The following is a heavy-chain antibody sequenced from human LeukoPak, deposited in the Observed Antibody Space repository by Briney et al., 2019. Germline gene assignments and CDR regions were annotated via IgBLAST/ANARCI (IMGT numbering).Heavy chain of an antibody. CDR3: AKEGDYYDSSGHSSTAFDI. V-gene: IGHV3-23*01. CDR1: GLTFDNYA. J-gene: IGHJ3*02. CDR2: TSGSGATT. Sequence: PGGSLRLSCEASGLTFDNYAMNWGRQAPGEGLELVSGTSGSGATTYYADSVKGRFTISIDNSKNTLYLQMTSLRAADTALYYCAKEGDYYDSSGHSSTAFDIWGQGTMVAVSS. D-gene: IGHD3-22*01.